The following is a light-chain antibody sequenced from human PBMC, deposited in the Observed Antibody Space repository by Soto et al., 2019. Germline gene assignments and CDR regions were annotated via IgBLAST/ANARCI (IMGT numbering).Light chain of an antibody. CDR3: QQYGSSPFT. CDR1: QSVSSSY. CDR2: GVS. V-gene: IGKV3-20*01. J-gene: IGKJ3*01. Sequence: EIVLTQSPGTLSLSPGERATLSCRASQSVSSSYLAWYQQKPGQAPRLLIYGVSIRATGIPDRFSGSGSGTDFTLTISRLEPEDFAVYSCQQYGSSPFTFGPGTKVDIK.